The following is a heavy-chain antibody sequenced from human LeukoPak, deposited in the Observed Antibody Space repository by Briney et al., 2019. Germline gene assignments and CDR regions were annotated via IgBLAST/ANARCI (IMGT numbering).Heavy chain of an antibody. CDR3: ARDCGYRNGYPNNWLDP. CDR2: MYKREST. CDR1: GGSISSGGYS. D-gene: IGHD5-18*01. Sequence: SETLSLTCAVSGGSISSGGYSWSWLRQAPGKGLEWLGYMYKRESTYYNPSLKSRVSISADMSKNQFSLKLASVTAADTAVYYCARDCGYRNGYPNNWLDPWGQGTLVTVSP. J-gene: IGHJ5*02. V-gene: IGHV4-30-4*07.